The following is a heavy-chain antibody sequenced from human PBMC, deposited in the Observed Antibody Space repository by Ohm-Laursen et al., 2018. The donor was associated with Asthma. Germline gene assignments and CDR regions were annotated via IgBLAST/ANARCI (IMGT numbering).Heavy chain of an antibody. V-gene: IGHV4-34*01. J-gene: IGHJ6*02. CDR3: ARRRRIKDYYGMDV. CDR1: GGSFSGYY. CDR2: INHSGST. Sequence: SETLSLTCAVYGGSFSGYYWSWIRQPPGKGLEWIGEINHSGSTNYNPSLKSRVTISVDTSKNQFSLKLSSVTAADTAVYYCARRRRIKDYYGMDVWGQGTTVTVSS. D-gene: IGHD2-15*01.